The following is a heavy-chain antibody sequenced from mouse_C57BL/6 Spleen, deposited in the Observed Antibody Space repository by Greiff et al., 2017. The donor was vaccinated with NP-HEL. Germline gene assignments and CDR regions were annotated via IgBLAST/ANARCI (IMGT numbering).Heavy chain of an antibody. CDR3: ARGGTYSSRLYYFDY. V-gene: IGHV1-81*01. CDR1: GYTFTSYG. Sequence: QVQLQQSGAELARPGASVKLSCKASGYTFTSYGISWVKQRTGQGLEWIGEIYPRSGNTYYNEKFKGKATLTADKSSSTAYMELRSLTSEDSAVYFCARGGTYSSRLYYFDYWGQGTTLTVSS. D-gene: IGHD2-12*01. J-gene: IGHJ2*01. CDR2: IYPRSGNT.